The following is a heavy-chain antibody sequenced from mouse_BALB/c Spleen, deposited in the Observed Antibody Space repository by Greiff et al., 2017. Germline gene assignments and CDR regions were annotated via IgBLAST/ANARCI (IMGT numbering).Heavy chain of an antibody. D-gene: IGHD1-1*01. CDR3: GREGYYGSSTGTGAMDY. CDR2: INPYNGDT. Sequence: EVKLMESGPELVKPGASVKISCKASGYSFTGYFMNWVKQSHGKSLEWIGRINPYNGDTFYNQKFKGKATLTVDKSSSTAHMELLSLTSEDSAVYYCGREGYYGSSTGTGAMDYWGQGTSVTVSS. V-gene: IGHV1-37*01. CDR1: GYSFTGYF. J-gene: IGHJ4*01.